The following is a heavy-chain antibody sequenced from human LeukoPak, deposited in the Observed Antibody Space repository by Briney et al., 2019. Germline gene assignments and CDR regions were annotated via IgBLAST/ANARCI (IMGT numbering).Heavy chain of an antibody. CDR3: AREYGLNWSPFLDPFDY. D-gene: IGHD3-3*02. J-gene: IGHJ4*02. V-gene: IGHV1-3*03. CDR1: GYDFTKYA. CDR2: IDAGNGRT. Sequence: ASVKVSCKASGYDFTKYAVQWLRQAPGQRLEWMGWIDAGNGRTKYSQDFQGRVTITRDTSASIAYMELSSLRSDDMAVYYCAREYGLNWSPFLDPFDYWGQGTLVTVSS.